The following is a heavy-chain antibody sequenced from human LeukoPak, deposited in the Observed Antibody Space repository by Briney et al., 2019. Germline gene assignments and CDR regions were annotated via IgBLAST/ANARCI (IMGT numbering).Heavy chain of an antibody. V-gene: IGHV3-7*01. D-gene: IGHD3-10*01. Sequence: HPGGSLRLSCEGSGFSFSSYWMTWVRQLPGKGPKWVANIRQDESERYFADSVKGRFTISRDNAKKSVYLHMSSLRAEDTALYYCARLSAYYYGSYFYYYMDVWGKGTTVTVSS. J-gene: IGHJ6*03. CDR1: GFSFSSYW. CDR2: IRQDESER. CDR3: ARLSAYYYGSYFYYYMDV.